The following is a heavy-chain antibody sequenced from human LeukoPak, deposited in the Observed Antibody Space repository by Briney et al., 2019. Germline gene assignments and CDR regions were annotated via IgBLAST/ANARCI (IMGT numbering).Heavy chain of an antibody. J-gene: IGHJ4*02. CDR1: GFTFSSYA. CDR3: AKGKSRWLSYYYDY. V-gene: IGHV3-23*01. Sequence: PGGSLRLSCAASGFTFSSYAMSWVRRAPGKGLEWVSAISGSGGSTYYADSVKGRFTISRDNSKNTLYLQMNSLRAEDTAVYYCAKGKSRWLSYYYDYWGQGTLVTVSS. D-gene: IGHD5-24*01. CDR2: ISGSGGST.